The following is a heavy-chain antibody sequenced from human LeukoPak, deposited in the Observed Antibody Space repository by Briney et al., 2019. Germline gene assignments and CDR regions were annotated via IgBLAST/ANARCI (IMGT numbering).Heavy chain of an antibody. CDR2: INPNSGGP. CDR3: ARGSYSSSWYKFDP. Sequence: ASVKLSCKASGYTFTGSYMHWVRRAAGHGLEWMGWINPNSGGPNYAQKFQGRVTMTRDTSISTAYMELSRLRSDDTAVYYCARGSYSSSWYKFDPWGQGTLVTVSS. D-gene: IGHD6-13*01. J-gene: IGHJ5*02. V-gene: IGHV1-2*02. CDR1: GYTFTGSY.